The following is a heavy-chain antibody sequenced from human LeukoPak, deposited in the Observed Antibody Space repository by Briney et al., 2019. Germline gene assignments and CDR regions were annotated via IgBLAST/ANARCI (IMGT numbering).Heavy chain of an antibody. CDR2: IYYSGST. CDR1: GGSISSYY. J-gene: IGHJ3*02. Sequence: SETLSLTCTVSGGSISSYYWSWIRQPPGKGLEWIGYIYYSGSTNYNPSLKSRVTISVDTSKNQFSLKLSSVTAADTAVYYCARDLEESAAFDIWGQGTMVTVSS. V-gene: IGHV4-59*01. CDR3: ARDLEESAAFDI.